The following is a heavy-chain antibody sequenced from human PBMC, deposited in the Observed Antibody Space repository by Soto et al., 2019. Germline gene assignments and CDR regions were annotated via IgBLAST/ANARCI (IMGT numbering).Heavy chain of an antibody. CDR2: IYYSGST. Sequence: LSLTCTVSGGSISSGGYYWSWTRQHPGKGLEWIGYIYYSGSTYYNPSLKSRVTISVDTSKNQFSLKLSSVTAADTAVYYCARGVAGTSYYYYYGMDVWGQGTTVTVSS. CDR1: GGSISSGGYY. V-gene: IGHV4-31*03. CDR3: ARGVAGTSYYYYYGMDV. J-gene: IGHJ6*02. D-gene: IGHD6-19*01.